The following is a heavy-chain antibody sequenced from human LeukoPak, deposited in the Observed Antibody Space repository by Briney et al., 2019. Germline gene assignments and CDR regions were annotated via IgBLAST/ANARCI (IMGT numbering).Heavy chain of an antibody. CDR1: GFTFSSYW. J-gene: IGHJ4*02. V-gene: IGHV3-74*01. CDR3: ARALGDSSGYWFFDY. CDR2: INSDGSGT. Sequence: PGGSLRLSCAASGFTFSSYWMHWVRQAPGKGLVWVSRINSDGSGTSYADSVKGRFTISRDNAENTLYLQMNSLRAEDTAVHYCARALGDSSGYWFFDYWGQGTLVTVSS. D-gene: IGHD3-22*01.